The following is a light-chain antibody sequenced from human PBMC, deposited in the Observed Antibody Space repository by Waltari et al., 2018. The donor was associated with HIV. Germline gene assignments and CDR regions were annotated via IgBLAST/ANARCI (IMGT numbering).Light chain of an antibody. CDR1: SRNIGSYNL. V-gene: IGLV2-23*02. Sequence: QSALTQPASVSGSPGQSITISCTGTSRNIGSYNLVSCHQQHPGKAPKTLIYEVSQRPSGVSNRFSGSKSGNTASLTISGLQAEDEADYYCCSYAGSSTLVFGGGTKVTVL. CDR3: CSYAGSSTLV. CDR2: EVS. J-gene: IGLJ3*02.